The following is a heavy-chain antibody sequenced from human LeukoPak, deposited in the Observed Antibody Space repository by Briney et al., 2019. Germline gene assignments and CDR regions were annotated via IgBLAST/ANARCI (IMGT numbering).Heavy chain of an antibody. CDR1: GGSISSYY. V-gene: IGHV4-59*01. J-gene: IGHJ4*02. Sequence: SETLSLTCTVSGGSISSYYWSWIRQPPGKGLEWIGYIYYSGSTNYNPSLKSRVTISVDTSKNQFSLKLSSVTAADTAVYYCARDKEGHDYWGQGTLVTVSS. CDR3: ARDKEGHDY. CDR2: IYYSGST.